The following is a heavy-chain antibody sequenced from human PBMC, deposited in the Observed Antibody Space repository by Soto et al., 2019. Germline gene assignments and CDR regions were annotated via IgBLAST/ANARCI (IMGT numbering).Heavy chain of an antibody. Sequence: SETLSLTCAVYGGSFSGYYWSWIRQPPGKGLEWIGEINHSGSTNYNPSLKSRVTISVDRSKNQFSLKLSSVTAADTAVYYCARDLDYYCMDVWGQGTTVTVSS. CDR2: INHSGST. CDR1: GGSFSGYY. V-gene: IGHV4-34*01. J-gene: IGHJ6*02. CDR3: ARDLDYYCMDV.